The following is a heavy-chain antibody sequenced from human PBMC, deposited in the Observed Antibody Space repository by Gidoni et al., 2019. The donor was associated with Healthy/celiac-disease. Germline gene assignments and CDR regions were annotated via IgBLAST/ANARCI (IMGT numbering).Heavy chain of an antibody. CDR2: ISYYGSNK. D-gene: IGHD6-13*01. CDR3: ARDVAAAGMFDY. Sequence: QVQLVESGGGVVQRGGSLRLSCAGTGCTFSRYPMPWVRQAPGKGLAWVAVISYYGSNKYYADSVKGRFTISRDNSKNTLYLQMNSLRAEDTAVYYCARDVAAAGMFDYWGQGTLVTVSS. J-gene: IGHJ4*02. V-gene: IGHV3-30*04. CDR1: GCTFSRYP.